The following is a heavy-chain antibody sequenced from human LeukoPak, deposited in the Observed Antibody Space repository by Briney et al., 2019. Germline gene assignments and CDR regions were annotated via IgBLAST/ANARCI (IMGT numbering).Heavy chain of an antibody. D-gene: IGHD2-15*01. CDR2: IYTSGIT. Sequence: SETLSLTXTVSGGSINSGNYYWSWIRQPAGKGLEWIGRIYTSGITHYNPSLKSRITISIDTSKNQFSLRLTSVTAADTAVYYCARESTGAGGSFLYWVDYWGQGTLVTVSS. J-gene: IGHJ4*02. V-gene: IGHV4-61*02. CDR3: ARESTGAGGSFLYWVDY. CDR1: GGSINSGNYY.